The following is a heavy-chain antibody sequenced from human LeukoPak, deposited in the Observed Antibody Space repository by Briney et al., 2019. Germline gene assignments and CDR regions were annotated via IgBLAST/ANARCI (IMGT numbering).Heavy chain of an antibody. CDR1: GGTFSSYA. CDR3: AEGESTGSYYEGY. V-gene: IGHV1-69*05. D-gene: IGHD1-26*01. Sequence: SSVEVSCKAAGGTFSSYAINWVRQAPGQGLEWMGGIIPMFDTADYAQRFQGRVTITTDESTSTVYMDLSSLTSEDTAVYYCAEGESTGSYYEGYWGQGTLVTVSS. CDR2: IIPMFDTA. J-gene: IGHJ4*02.